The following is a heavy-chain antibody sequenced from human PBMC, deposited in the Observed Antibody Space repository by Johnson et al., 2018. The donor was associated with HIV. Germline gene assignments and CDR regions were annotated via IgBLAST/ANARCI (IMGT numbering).Heavy chain of an antibody. Sequence: VQLVESGGGLVQPGRSLRLSCTASGFTLGDYAMSWFRQAPGKGLEWVSGINWNGGSTGYADSVKGRFTISRDNAKNSLYLQRNSLRAEDTALYYCARDSQHYYDSSGYFLGNAFNIWGQGTMVTVSS. D-gene: IGHD3-22*01. CDR1: GFTLGDYA. CDR2: INWNGGST. V-gene: IGHV3-20*04. CDR3: ARDSQHYYDSSGYFLGNAFNI. J-gene: IGHJ3*02.